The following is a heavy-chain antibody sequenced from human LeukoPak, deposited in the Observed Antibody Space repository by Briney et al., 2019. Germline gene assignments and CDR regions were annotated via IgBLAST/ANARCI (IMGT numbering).Heavy chain of an antibody. CDR1: GFTFSTFA. D-gene: IGHD6-6*01. V-gene: IGHV3-23*01. Sequence: PGGSLRLSCAASGFTFSTFAVSWVRQAPGKGLEWVSVISGSGGSIYYADSVKGRFTISRDNSKNTLYLQMNSLRAEDTAVYYCALSRQRVLGYFDNWGQGTLVTVAS. J-gene: IGHJ4*02. CDR3: ALSRQRVLGYFDN. CDR2: ISGSGGSI.